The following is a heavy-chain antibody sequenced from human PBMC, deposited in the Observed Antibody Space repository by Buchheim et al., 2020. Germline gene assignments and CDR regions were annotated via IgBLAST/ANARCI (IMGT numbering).Heavy chain of an antibody. D-gene: IGHD6-25*01. V-gene: IGHV1-46*03. CDR3: ARKRILGMDV. J-gene: IGHJ6*02. CDR1: GYTFTSYY. CDR2: INPSGGNT. Sequence: QVQLVQSGAEVKKPGASVKGSCKASGYTFTSYYMHWVRQAPGQGLEWMGIINPSGGNTSHAQKFQGRGTMTKDTSTSTVYMELSSLRSEYTAVYYCARKRILGMDVWGQGTT.